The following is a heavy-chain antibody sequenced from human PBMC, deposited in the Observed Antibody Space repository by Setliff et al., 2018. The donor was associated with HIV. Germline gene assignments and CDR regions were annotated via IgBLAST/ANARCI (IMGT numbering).Heavy chain of an antibody. V-gene: IGHV4-38-2*02. CDR2: IYYSGST. Sequence: SETLSLTCSVSGYSLSSASYWGWIRQSPEKGLEWIGSIYYSGSTYYNPSLKSRVTISVDTSKNQFSLKLSSVTAADAAVYYCASRVYYYDSSGYLREEGFDPWGQGTLVTVSS. CDR1: GYSLSSASY. J-gene: IGHJ5*02. D-gene: IGHD3-22*01. CDR3: ASRVYYYDSSGYLREEGFDP.